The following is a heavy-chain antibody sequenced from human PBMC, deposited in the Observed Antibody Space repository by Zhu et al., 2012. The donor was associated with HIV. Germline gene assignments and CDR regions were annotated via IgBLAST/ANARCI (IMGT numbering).Heavy chain of an antibody. J-gene: IGHJ4*02. D-gene: IGHD3-22*01. V-gene: IGHV4-59*11. CDR1: GGSISSHY. CDR2: IYYSGST. Sequence: QVQLQESGPGLVKPSETLSLTCTVSGGSISSHYWSWIRQPPGKGLEWIGYIYYSGSTNYNPSLKSRVTISVDTSKNQFSLKLSSVTAADTAVYYCARHSGYYYGVDYWGQGTLVTVSS. CDR3: ARHSGYYYGVDY.